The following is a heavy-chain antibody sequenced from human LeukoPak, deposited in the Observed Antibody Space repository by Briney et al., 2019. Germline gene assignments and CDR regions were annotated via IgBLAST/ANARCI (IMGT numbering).Heavy chain of an antibody. V-gene: IGHV1-24*01. CDR3: AKQGAVAGPYYFDY. Sequence: ASVKVSCKVSGYTLTELSMHWVRQAPGKGLEWMGGFDPEDGETIYAQKFQGRVTMTEDTSTDTAYMELSSLRSEDTAVYYCAKQGAVAGPYYFDYWGQGTLVTVSS. CDR1: GYTLTELS. CDR2: FDPEDGET. D-gene: IGHD6-19*01. J-gene: IGHJ4*02.